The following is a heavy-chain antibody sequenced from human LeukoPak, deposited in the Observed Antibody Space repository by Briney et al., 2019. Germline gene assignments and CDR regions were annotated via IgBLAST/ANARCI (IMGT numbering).Heavy chain of an antibody. V-gene: IGHV3-30*18. CDR1: GFTFSSYD. Sequence: GGSLRLSCAASGFTFSSYDMHWVRQAPGKGLEWVAIISYDGSDKYYADSVKGRFTTSRDNSKNTLYLQMNSLRAEDTAVYYCAKDFGEAAFDIWGQGTMVTVSS. CDR3: AKDFGEAAFDI. J-gene: IGHJ3*02. D-gene: IGHD3-10*01. CDR2: ISYDGSDK.